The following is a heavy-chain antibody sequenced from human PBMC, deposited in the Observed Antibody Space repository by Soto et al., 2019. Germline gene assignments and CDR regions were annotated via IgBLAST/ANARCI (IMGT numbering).Heavy chain of an antibody. Sequence: RGESLKISCKGSGYSFTSYWIGWVRQMPGKGLEWMGIIYPGDSDTRYSPSFQGQVTISADKSISTAYLQWSSLKASDTAMYYCARQGYSYGLVATDYYFDYWGQGTLVTVSS. CDR1: GYSFTSYW. CDR2: IYPGDSDT. D-gene: IGHD5-18*01. CDR3: ARQGYSYGLVATDYYFDY. J-gene: IGHJ4*02. V-gene: IGHV5-51*01.